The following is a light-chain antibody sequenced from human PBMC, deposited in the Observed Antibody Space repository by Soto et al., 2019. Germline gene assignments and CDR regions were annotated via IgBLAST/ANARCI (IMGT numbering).Light chain of an antibody. CDR1: QSVGTY. V-gene: IGKV3-11*01. CDR2: DVS. CDR3: QQRSTRLT. J-gene: IGKJ5*01. Sequence: EIVLTQSPATLSLSPGERATLSCRASQSVGTYLAWYQQQRGQAPRLLIYDVSKKASGIQSRFSGSGSGTDFSLTISRLEHEDFAVYSCQQRSTRLTFGQGTRLDIK.